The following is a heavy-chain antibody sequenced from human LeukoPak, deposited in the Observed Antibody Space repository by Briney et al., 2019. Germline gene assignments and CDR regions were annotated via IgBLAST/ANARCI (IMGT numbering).Heavy chain of an antibody. CDR3: ARAGDSSGYYQTFDY. CDR1: GYTFTGYY. CDR2: VNPNSGGT. D-gene: IGHD3-22*01. Sequence: GASVKVSCKASGYTFTGYYIHWVRQAPGQGLDWMGRVNPNSGGTNYAQKFQGRVTMTRDTSISTAYMELSRLRSDGTAIYYCARAGDSSGYYQTFDYWGQGTLVTVSS. V-gene: IGHV1-2*06. J-gene: IGHJ4*02.